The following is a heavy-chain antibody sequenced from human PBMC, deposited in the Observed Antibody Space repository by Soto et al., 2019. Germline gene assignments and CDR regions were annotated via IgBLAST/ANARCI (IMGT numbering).Heavy chain of an antibody. CDR2: IYYSGST. V-gene: IGHV4-39*01. CDR3: VRPDYSSSSAEYYFDY. D-gene: IGHD6-6*01. J-gene: IGHJ4*02. Sequence: SETLSLTCTVSGGSINRSTYHWGWIRQPPGKGLEWIGTIYYSGSTYYNPSLKSRVTTSIDTSKNQFSLKLSSVTAADTAVYYCVRPDYSSSSAEYYFDYWGQGTLVTVSS. CDR1: GGSINRSTYH.